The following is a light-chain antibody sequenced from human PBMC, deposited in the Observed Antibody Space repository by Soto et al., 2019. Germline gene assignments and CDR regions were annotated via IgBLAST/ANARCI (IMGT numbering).Light chain of an antibody. CDR1: QSLLNSANDKIH. V-gene: IGKV4-1*01. CDR3: QQYFSAHLT. CDR2: RAS. J-gene: IGKJ4*01. Sequence: DIVMTQSPASLAVSLGERATINCKSSQSLLNSANDKIHLAWYQQKPGQPPKLLIWRASTRDSGVPDRFSGSGSGTDFTLTINSLQAEDEATYYCQQYFSAHLTFGGGTKVEI.